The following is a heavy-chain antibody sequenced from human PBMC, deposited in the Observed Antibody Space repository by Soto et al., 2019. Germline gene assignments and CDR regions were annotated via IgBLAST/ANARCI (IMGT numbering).Heavy chain of an antibody. CDR1: GGSISSANNY. CDR3: DRRVTGGGERFDP. CDR2: IYYSGST. V-gene: IGHV4-30-4*01. D-gene: IGHD7-27*01. J-gene: IGHJ5*02. Sequence: QVQLQESGPGLVKPSQTLSLTCTVSGGSISSANNYWSWIRQTPGKGLEWIGYIYYSGSTNYNPSLKSRVTISLDTSKNQFSLRLNSVTVADTAVYYCDRRVTGGGERFDPWGQGSLVTVFS.